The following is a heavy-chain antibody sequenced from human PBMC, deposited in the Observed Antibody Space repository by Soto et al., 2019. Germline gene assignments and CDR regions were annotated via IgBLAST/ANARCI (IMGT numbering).Heavy chain of an antibody. CDR3: AMTETTLDNRFDP. J-gene: IGHJ5*02. CDR2: IYYSGTT. Sequence: SETLSLTCTVSGGSISGYYWSWIRQSPGKGLEWIGHIYYSGTTKYNPSLKSRVTMSLDTSKKQFSLRLNSVTAADTAVYYCAMTETTLDNRFDPWGPGTLVTVPS. D-gene: IGHD4-17*01. V-gene: IGHV4-59*12. CDR1: GGSISGYY.